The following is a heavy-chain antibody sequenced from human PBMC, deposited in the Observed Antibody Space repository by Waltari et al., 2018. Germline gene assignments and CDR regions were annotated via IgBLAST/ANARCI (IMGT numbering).Heavy chain of an antibody. CDR3: ARHELGISQYYYNMYV. Sequence: VQLVQSGGGVKTPGSSVKVSCKASGGSFGGYGVSWVRQAPGQGLEWMGVIIPMFGIPDFSQKFQDRLTITADESTNTVYMELSSLTSEDTAIYYCARHELGISQYYYNMYVWGQGTTVTISS. CDR2: IIPMFGIP. V-gene: IGHV1-69*12. CDR1: GGSFGGYG. D-gene: IGHD7-27*01. J-gene: IGHJ6*03.